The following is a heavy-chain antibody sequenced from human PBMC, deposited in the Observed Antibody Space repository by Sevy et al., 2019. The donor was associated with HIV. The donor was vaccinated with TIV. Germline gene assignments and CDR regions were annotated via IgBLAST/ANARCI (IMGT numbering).Heavy chain of an antibody. Sequence: ASVKVSCKASGYTFTSYGISWVRQAPGQGLEWMGWISAYNGNTNYAQKLQGRVTMTTDTSTRTAYMELRSLRSDDTAVYYCARGGYSSSAGTIFDYWGQGTLVTVSS. CDR3: ARGGYSSSAGTIFDY. CDR1: GYTFTSYG. J-gene: IGHJ4*02. CDR2: ISAYNGNT. D-gene: IGHD6-6*01. V-gene: IGHV1-18*01.